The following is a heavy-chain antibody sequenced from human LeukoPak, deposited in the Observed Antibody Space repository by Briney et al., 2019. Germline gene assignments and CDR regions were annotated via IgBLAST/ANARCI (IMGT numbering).Heavy chain of an antibody. CDR3: ARLGLSPPPSTDYYYALDD. V-gene: IGHV4-61*01. Sequence: KPSETLSLTCTVSGGSVSSGSYYWSWIRQPPGKGLEWIGSGSTNYNPSLKSRVTISVDTSKNQFSLKLSSVTAADTAVYYCARLGLSPPPSTDYYYALDDWGQGNLVTVSS. CDR1: GGSVSSGSYY. D-gene: IGHD3-22*01. J-gene: IGHJ4*02. CDR2: SGST.